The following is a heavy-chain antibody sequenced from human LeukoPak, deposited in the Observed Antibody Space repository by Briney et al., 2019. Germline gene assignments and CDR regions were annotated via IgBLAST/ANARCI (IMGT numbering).Heavy chain of an antibody. CDR2: IYYSGIT. CDR3: AKGVSSSWYGDFDY. D-gene: IGHD6-13*01. CDR1: GGSLTSSSYY. Sequence: PSETLSLTRTVSGGSLTSSSYYWSWIRQPPGKGLEWIGYIYYSGITDYNPSLKSRVTISVDTSKNQFSLKLSSVTAADTAVYYCAKGVSSSWYGDFDYWGQGALVTVSS. V-gene: IGHV4-61*01. J-gene: IGHJ4*02.